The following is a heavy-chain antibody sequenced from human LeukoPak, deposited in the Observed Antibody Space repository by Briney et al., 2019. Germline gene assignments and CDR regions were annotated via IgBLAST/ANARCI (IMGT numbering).Heavy chain of an antibody. CDR1: GFTFSNYW. CDR3: AKPFGGRGHYYYYMDV. D-gene: IGHD3-10*01. J-gene: IGHJ6*03. CDR2: INSDARST. Sequence: PGGSLRLSCAASGFTFSNYWMHWVRQAPGKGLVWVSRINSDARSTSYADSVKGRFTISRDNAKNTLYLQMNSLRAEDTAVYYCAKPFGGRGHYYYYMDVWGKGTTVTISS. V-gene: IGHV3-74*01.